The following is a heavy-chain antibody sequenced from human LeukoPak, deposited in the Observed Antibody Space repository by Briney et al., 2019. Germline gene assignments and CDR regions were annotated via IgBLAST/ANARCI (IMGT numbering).Heavy chain of an antibody. CDR3: ASLSYYGMDV. Sequence: GGSLRLSCAASGFTFSSYGMHWVRQAPGKGLEWVAVISYDGSNKYYADSVKGRFTISRDNTKNSLSLQMNSLRAEDTAVYYCASLSYYGMDVWGQGTTVTVSS. J-gene: IGHJ6*02. CDR2: ISYDGSNK. CDR1: GFTFSSYG. V-gene: IGHV3-30*03.